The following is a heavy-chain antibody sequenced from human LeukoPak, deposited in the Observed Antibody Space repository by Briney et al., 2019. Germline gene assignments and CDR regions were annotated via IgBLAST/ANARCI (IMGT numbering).Heavy chain of an antibody. V-gene: IGHV1-2*06. CDR1: GYTFTGYC. J-gene: IGHJ4*02. D-gene: IGHD3-22*01. Sequence: ASVKVSCKASGYTFTGYCMHWVRQAPGQGLEWMGRINPNSGGTNYAQKFQGRVTMTRDTSISTAYMELSRLRSDDTAVYYCASDYYDSSGYSDYWGQGTLVTVSS. CDR2: INPNSGGT. CDR3: ASDYYDSSGYSDY.